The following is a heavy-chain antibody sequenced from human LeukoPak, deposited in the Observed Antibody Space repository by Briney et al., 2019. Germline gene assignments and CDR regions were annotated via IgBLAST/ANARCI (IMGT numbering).Heavy chain of an antibody. CDR2: ITWNSGRT. Sequence: GRSLRLSCAASRFTFDDYAMHWVRQAPGKGLEWVSGITWNSGRTDYADSVKGRFTISRDNAKNSLYLQMNSLRAEDTALYYCARGRPITPYYFDYWGQGTLVTVSS. CDR1: RFTFDDYA. CDR3: ARGRPITPYYFDY. D-gene: IGHD3-10*01. J-gene: IGHJ4*02. V-gene: IGHV3-9*01.